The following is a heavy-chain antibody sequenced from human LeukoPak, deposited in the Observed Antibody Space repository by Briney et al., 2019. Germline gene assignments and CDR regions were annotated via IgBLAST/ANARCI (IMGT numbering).Heavy chain of an antibody. V-gene: IGHV3-48*03. CDR2: VSGSSSTI. Sequence: GGSLRLSCAASGFTFSRYEMNWVRQAPGQGLEWVSYVSGSSSTIYYADSVKGRFTISRDNAKNSLYLQMNSLRAEDTAVYYCAISYCRSTSCYPQDYCMDVWGKGTTLTLPS. CDR3: AISYCRSTSCYPQDYCMDV. J-gene: IGHJ6*04. D-gene: IGHD2-2*01. CDR1: GFTFSRYE.